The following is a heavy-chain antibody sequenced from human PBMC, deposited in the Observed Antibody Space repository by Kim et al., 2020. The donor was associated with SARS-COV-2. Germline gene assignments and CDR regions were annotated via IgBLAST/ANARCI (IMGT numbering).Heavy chain of an antibody. Sequence: GGSLRLSCAASGFTFSSYWMSWVRQAPGKGLEWVANIKQDGSEKYYVDSVKGRFTISRDNAKNSLYLQMNSLRAEDTAVYYCARSEYSYGYRFDYYYYMDVWGKGTTVTVSS. CDR1: GFTFSSYW. J-gene: IGHJ6*03. V-gene: IGHV3-7*01. CDR3: ARSEYSYGYRFDYYYYMDV. CDR2: IKQDGSEK. D-gene: IGHD5-18*01.